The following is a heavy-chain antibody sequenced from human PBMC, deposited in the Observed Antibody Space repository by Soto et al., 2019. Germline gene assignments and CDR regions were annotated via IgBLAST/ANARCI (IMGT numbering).Heavy chain of an antibody. CDR3: ARESVAAQYYYYGMDV. CDR1: GFTFSDYY. CDR2: ISSSGSTI. J-gene: IGHJ6*02. Sequence: GGSLRLSCAASGFTFSDYYMSWIRQAPGKGLEWVSYISSSGSTIYYADSVKGRFTISRDNAKNSLYLQMNSLRAEDTAVYYCARESVAAQYYYYGMDVWGQGTTVTVSS. D-gene: IGHD6-6*01. V-gene: IGHV3-11*01.